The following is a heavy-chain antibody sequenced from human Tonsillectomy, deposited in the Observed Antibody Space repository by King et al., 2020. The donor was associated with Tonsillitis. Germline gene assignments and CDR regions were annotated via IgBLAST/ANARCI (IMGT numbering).Heavy chain of an antibody. CDR2: ISSRTGTF. J-gene: IGHJ4*02. Sequence: VQLVESGGGFVQPGGSLRLSCTASGASGFIVSSFGLNWVRQAPGKGLEWVSYISSRTGTFYYADSVKGRFTMSRDNAKNSLSLQMNSLRAEDTAVYYCARLYSHYSSDSVSYWGQGTLVTVSS. D-gene: IGHD3-22*01. CDR3: ARLYSHYSSDSVSY. V-gene: IGHV3-48*01. CDR1: GFIVSSFG.